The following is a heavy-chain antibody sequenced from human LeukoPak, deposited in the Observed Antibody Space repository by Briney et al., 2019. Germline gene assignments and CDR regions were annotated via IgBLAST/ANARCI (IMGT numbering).Heavy chain of an antibody. CDR1: GFTFSSYA. V-gene: IGHV3-23*01. Sequence: GGSLRLSCAASGFTFSSYAMSWVRQAPGKGLEWVSAISGSGGSTYYADSVKGRFTISRDNSKNTLYLQMNSLRAEDTAVYYCARVSELGLKYYYYGMDVWGQGTTVTVSS. CDR3: ARVSELGLKYYYYGMDV. CDR2: ISGSGGST. D-gene: IGHD7-27*01. J-gene: IGHJ6*02.